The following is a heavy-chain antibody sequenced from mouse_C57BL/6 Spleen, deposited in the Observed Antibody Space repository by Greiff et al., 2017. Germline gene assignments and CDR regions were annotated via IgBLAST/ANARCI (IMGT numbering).Heavy chain of an antibody. Sequence: EVQLQQSGAELVRPGASVKLSCTASGFNIKDDYMHWVKQRPEQGLEWIGWIDPENGDTEYDSKFQGKATITADTSSNTANLQLSSVTSEDTAVYYCTTYYGKDYWGQGTTLTVSS. CDR3: TTYYGKDY. CDR1: GFNIKDDY. V-gene: IGHV14-4*01. CDR2: IDPENGDT. D-gene: IGHD2-1*01. J-gene: IGHJ2*01.